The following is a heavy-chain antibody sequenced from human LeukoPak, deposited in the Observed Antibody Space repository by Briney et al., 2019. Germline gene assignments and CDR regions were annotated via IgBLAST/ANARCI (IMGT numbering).Heavy chain of an antibody. Sequence: LSLTCTVSGGSISNYYWSWIRQSPGKGLEWVGFIRSKAYGGTTEYAASVKGRFTISRDDSKSIAYLQMNSLKTEDTAVYYCTRVPTYYYDSSGYLGGGWGQGTLVTVSS. D-gene: IGHD3-22*01. CDR1: GGSISNYY. CDR3: TRVPTYYYDSSGYLGGG. V-gene: IGHV3-49*03. CDR2: IRSKAYGGTT. J-gene: IGHJ4*02.